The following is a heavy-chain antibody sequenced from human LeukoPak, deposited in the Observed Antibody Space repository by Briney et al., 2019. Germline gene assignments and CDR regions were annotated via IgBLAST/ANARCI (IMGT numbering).Heavy chain of an antibody. V-gene: IGHV1-8*03. J-gene: IGHJ3*02. CDR2: MNPNSGNT. D-gene: IGHD1-1*01. Sequence: GASVKVSRKASGYTFTSYDINWVRQATGQGLEWMGWMNPNSGNTGYAQKFQGRVTITRNTSISTAYMELSSLRSEDTAVYYCARFGLIIWNDGGNAFDIWGQGTMVTVSS. CDR3: ARFGLIIWNDGGNAFDI. CDR1: GYTFTSYD.